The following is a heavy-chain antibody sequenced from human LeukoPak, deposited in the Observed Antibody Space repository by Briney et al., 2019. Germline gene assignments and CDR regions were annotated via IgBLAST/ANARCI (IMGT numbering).Heavy chain of an antibody. CDR3: AREYCSSSSCYFDY. D-gene: IGHD2-2*01. Sequence: SETLSLTCTVSGGSISSSYWSWIRQPPGKGLEWIGYRYYRGSTNYNTSLQSRVTISLDTSKNQFSLKLSSVTAADTAVYYCAREYCSSSSCYFDYWGQGTLVTVSS. CDR2: RYYRGST. CDR1: GGSISSSY. J-gene: IGHJ4*02. V-gene: IGHV4-59*01.